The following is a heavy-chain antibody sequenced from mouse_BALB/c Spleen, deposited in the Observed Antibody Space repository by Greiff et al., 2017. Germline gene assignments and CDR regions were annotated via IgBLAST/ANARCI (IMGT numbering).Heavy chain of an antibody. CDR2: ISYSGST. CDR1: GYSITSDYA. Sequence: EVKLMESGPGLVKPSQSLSLTCTVTGYSITSDYAWNWIRQFPGNKLEWMGYISYSGSTSYNPSLKSRISITRDTSKNQFFLQLNSVTTEDTATYYCARATTATRYAMDYWGQGTSVTVSS. J-gene: IGHJ4*01. V-gene: IGHV3-2*02. CDR3: ARATTATRYAMDY. D-gene: IGHD1-2*01.